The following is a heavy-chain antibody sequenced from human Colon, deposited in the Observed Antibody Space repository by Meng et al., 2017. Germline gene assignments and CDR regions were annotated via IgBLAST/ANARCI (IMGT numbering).Heavy chain of an antibody. J-gene: IGHJ4*02. D-gene: IGHD1-26*01. Sequence: QRKAPAPALLNPPHTPSPPRMVPGDSFNRPDYYWSWIRQPPEKGLEWIGYIYYSGSTYYNPSLKSRVSISGDTSNKQFSLKLTSVTAADTAVYYCARSPYSGSALPFFDYWGQGSLVTASS. CDR2: IYYSGST. CDR1: GDSFNRPDYY. V-gene: IGHV4-30-4*01. CDR3: ARSPYSGSALPFFDY.